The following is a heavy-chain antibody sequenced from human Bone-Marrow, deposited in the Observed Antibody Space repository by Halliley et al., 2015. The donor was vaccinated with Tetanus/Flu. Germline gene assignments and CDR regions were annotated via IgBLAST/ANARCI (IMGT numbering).Heavy chain of an antibody. CDR2: ISDSGST. CDR1: GFTFSSYA. D-gene: IGHD4-4*01. Sequence: LRLSCAASGFTFSSYAMSWIRQPPGKGLEWIGYISDSGSTDYNPSLKSRVTLSVDTSKNQFSLKLRSVTAADTAVYYCASERGNDDFSIWFDPWGQGTLVTVSS. CDR3: ASERGNDDFSIWFDP. V-gene: IGHV4-59*01. J-gene: IGHJ5*02.